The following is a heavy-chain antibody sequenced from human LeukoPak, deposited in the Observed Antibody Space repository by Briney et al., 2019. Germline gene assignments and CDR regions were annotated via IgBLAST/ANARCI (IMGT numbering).Heavy chain of an antibody. CDR2: ISGSGDRT. D-gene: IGHD6-13*01. V-gene: IGHV3-23*01. Sequence: GGSLRLSCAASGFSFANSVISWIRQAPGKGPEWVSAISGSGDRTDYADSVRGRFTISRDNSKSTLYLQMNSLRVEDTAIYYCAIREPIGYWGQGSLVTVSS. CDR3: AIREPIGY. J-gene: IGHJ4*02. CDR1: GFSFANSV.